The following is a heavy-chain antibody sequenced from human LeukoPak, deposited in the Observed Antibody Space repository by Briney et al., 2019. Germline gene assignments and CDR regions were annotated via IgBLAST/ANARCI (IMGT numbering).Heavy chain of an antibody. D-gene: IGHD5-12*01. J-gene: IGHJ4*02. CDR2: ISSNTRDI. CDR1: GFAFGSYT. V-gene: IGHV3-21*01. Sequence: GGSLRLSCAASGFAFGSYTMIWVRQAPGKGLEWVSSISSNTRDIYYTDSVKGRFTVSRDNAKKSLYLQMSSLRVEDTAVYYCARDSKYSGYGYWGQGTLVTVSS. CDR3: ARDSKYSGYGY.